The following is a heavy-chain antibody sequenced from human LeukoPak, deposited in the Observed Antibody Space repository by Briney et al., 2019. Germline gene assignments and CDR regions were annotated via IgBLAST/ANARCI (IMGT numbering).Heavy chain of an antibody. CDR1: GDSISGSDYY. CDR2: IWYSGSA. CDR3: LRHAGGIILT. Sequence: PSETLPLTCNVSGDSISGSDYYWGWMRPPPGKGLEWIANIWYSGSAYYNPSLQSRVTITVDTSKTQFSLNVKSVADEDAAVYYCLRHAGGIILTWGQGTRVAVSS. D-gene: IGHD1-1*01. J-gene: IGHJ5*02. V-gene: IGHV4-39*01.